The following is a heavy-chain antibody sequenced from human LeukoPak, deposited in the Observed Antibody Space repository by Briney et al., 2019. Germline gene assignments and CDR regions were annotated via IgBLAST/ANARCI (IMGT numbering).Heavy chain of an antibody. CDR2: ISSNGGST. CDR1: GFTFSRYA. J-gene: IGHJ4*02. CDR3: ARDYDGNSHFDY. Sequence: GGSLRLSCSASGFTFSRYAMHWVRQAPGKGLEYVSAISSNGGSTYYADSVKGRFTISRDNAKNSLYLQMNSLRVEDTAVYYCARDYDGNSHFDYWGQGTLVTVSS. D-gene: IGHD3-16*01. V-gene: IGHV3-64*04.